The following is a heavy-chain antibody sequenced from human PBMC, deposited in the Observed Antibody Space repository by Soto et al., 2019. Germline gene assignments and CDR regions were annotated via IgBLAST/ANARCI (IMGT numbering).Heavy chain of an antibody. J-gene: IGHJ6*03. CDR2: IYHSGST. CDR3: ASLGYCSGGSCPTPYYYYYYMDV. Sequence: QVQLQESGPGLVKPSGTLSLTCAVSSGSISSSNWWSWVRQPPGKGLEWIGEIYHSGSTNYNPSLQSRVTISVDKSKNQFSLKLSSVTAADTAVYYCASLGYCSGGSCPTPYYYYYYMDVWGKGTTVTVSS. V-gene: IGHV4-4*02. D-gene: IGHD2-15*01. CDR1: SGSISSSNW.